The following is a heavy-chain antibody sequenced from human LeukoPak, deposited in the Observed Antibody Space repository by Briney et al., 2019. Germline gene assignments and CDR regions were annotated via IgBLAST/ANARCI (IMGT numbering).Heavy chain of an antibody. J-gene: IGHJ4*02. CDR3: AREIITFGHHYFDY. V-gene: IGHV3-74*01. CDR2: MNSDGSST. CDR1: GFTFSNYW. Sequence: GGSLRLSCAASGFTFSNYWMHWVRQAPGKGLMWVSRMNSDGSSTTYADSVKGRFTISRDNAKNTLYLQINSLRAEDTAVYYCAREIITFGHHYFDYWGQGTLFTVSS. D-gene: IGHD3-10*01.